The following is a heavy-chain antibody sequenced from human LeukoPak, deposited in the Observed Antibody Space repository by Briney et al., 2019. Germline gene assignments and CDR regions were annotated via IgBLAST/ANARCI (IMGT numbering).Heavy chain of an antibody. Sequence: GGSLRLSCAASGFIFNNFGMTWVRQAPGKGLEWVSTISGGGGAGRWYADSVRGRFTISRDDSKNTLYLQMNSLTAEDTAVYYWATDNDGDYDILTGVPSGQGTLVTVSS. D-gene: IGHD3-9*01. V-gene: IGHV3-23*01. CDR1: GFIFNNFG. J-gene: IGHJ5*02. CDR2: ISGGGGAGR. CDR3: ATDNDGDYDILTGVP.